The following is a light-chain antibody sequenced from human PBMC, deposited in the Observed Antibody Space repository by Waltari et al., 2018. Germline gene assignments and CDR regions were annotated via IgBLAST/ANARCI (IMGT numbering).Light chain of an antibody. V-gene: IGLV3-21*02. J-gene: IGLJ3*02. Sequence: SYVLTQPPSVSVAPGQTATITCGGENIETKQFNWSQQKPGQAPLLVVYDVYVRPSGIPDRFSGTTSGNTATLTISRVEAGGEADYYCQVWDDSSNHWVFGGGTKLTVL. CDR3: QVWDDSSNHWV. CDR1: NIETKQ. CDR2: DVY.